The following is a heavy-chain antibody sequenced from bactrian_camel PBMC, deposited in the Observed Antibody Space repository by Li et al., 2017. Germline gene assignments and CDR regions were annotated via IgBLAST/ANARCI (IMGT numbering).Heavy chain of an antibody. CDR3: AARHRAAGARYTPLEDYGY. D-gene: IGHD6*01. J-gene: IGHJ6*01. Sequence: VQLVESGGGSVQPGGSLGLSCDASGYTYSSNCMGWFRQAPGKGREGVATIDRRYDVPLYANSVKGRFTISKDNAENTLYLQMNSLKPEDTAMYYCAARHRAAGARYTPLEDYGYWAQGTQVTVS. CDR1: GYTYSSNC. CDR2: IDRRYDVP. V-gene: IGHV3S31*01.